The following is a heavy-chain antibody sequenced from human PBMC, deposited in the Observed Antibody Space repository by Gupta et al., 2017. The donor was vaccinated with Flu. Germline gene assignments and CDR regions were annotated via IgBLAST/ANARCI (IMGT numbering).Heavy chain of an antibody. Sequence: QVQLVQSGAEVKKPGSSVKVSCKASGVTFRSYVINWVLQAPGQGLEWMGGIIPVFGPTNYAQKFQGRVTITADESTSTAYLELSSLRSEDTAVYYCARKGGGHCSGGTCYSFDYWGQGTLVIVSS. CDR2: IIPVFGPT. J-gene: IGHJ4*02. CDR3: ARKGGGHCSGGTCYSFDY. D-gene: IGHD2-15*01. CDR1: GVTFRSYV. V-gene: IGHV1-69*01.